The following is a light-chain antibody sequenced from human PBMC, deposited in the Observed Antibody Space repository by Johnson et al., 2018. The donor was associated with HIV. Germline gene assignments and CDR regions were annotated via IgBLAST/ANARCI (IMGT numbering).Light chain of an antibody. V-gene: IGLV1-51*02. CDR2: ENN. CDR3: GTWDSSLSAGV. Sequence: QSVLTQPPSVSAAPGREVTISCSGSSSNIGSNYVSWYQQLPGTAPKLLIYENNKRPSGIPDRFSGSKSGTSATLGITGLPTWDEADYYCGTWDSSLSAGVFGTGTTVIVL. J-gene: IGLJ1*01. CDR1: SSNIGSNY.